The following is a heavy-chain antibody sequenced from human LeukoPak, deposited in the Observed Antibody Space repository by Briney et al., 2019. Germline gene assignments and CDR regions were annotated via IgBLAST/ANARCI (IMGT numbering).Heavy chain of an antibody. Sequence: PGQSLRLSSAASAFTFTSYAMRWVRQAPGKGLEWVSAISSSGRSTNYAGSGKGRFTISSDKSKITLYLQMNSLRAEDTAVYYCAKPYTCSSGWKYYFDYWGQGTLVTVSS. J-gene: IGHJ4*02. V-gene: IGHV3-23*01. CDR1: AFTFTSYA. CDR2: ISSSGRST. D-gene: IGHD6-19*01. CDR3: AKPYTCSSGWKYYFDY.